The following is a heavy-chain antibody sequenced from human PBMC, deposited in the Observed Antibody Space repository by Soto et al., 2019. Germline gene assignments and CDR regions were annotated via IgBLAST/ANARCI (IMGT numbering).Heavy chain of an antibody. CDR1: GFTFSSYA. CDR3: VKVSSAYQISAFDS. V-gene: IGHV3-64D*06. CDR2: ISSNGGGT. D-gene: IGHD3-22*01. J-gene: IGHJ4*02. Sequence: PGGSLRLSCSASGFTFSSYAMHWVRQAPGKGLEYVSAISSNGGGTYYADSVKGRFTISRDNSKNTLYLQMSSLRAEDTAVYYCVKVSSAYQISAFDSWGQGTLVTVSS.